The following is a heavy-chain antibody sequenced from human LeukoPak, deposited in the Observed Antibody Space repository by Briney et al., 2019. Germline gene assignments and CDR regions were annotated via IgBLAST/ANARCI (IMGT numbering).Heavy chain of an antibody. V-gene: IGHV3-43*02. CDR3: AKELREWELPTYYFDY. D-gene: IGHD1-26*01. Sequence: GGSLRLSCAASGFTFDDYAMHWVRQAPGKGLEWVSPISGDGGSTYYADSVKGRFTISRDNSKNSLYLQMNSLRTEDTALYYCAKELREWELPTYYFDYWGQGTLVTVSS. J-gene: IGHJ4*02. CDR2: ISGDGGST. CDR1: GFTFDDYA.